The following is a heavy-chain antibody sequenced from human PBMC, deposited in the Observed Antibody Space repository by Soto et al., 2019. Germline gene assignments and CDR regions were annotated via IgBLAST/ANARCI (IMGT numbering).Heavy chain of an antibody. CDR3: AKEYSDFLTAYYGPLNIYYYYSGMDV. Sequence: GGSLRLSCAASGFTFSSYAMSWVRQAPGRGLEWVSSIPGSGGSTYNADSVKGRFTISRDNSENTLYLQMNSLRAEDTAVYYCAKEYSDFLTAYYGPLNIYYYYSGMDVWGQGT. CDR2: IPGSGGST. CDR1: GFTFSSYA. D-gene: IGHD3-9*01. J-gene: IGHJ6*02. V-gene: IGHV3-23*01.